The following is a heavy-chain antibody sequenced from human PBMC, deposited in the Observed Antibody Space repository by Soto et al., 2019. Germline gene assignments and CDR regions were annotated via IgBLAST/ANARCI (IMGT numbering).Heavy chain of an antibody. J-gene: IGHJ4*02. CDR1: GFTFSSYS. CDR2: ISSSSSYI. D-gene: IGHD1-20*01. CDR3: ASTPPNYSWNDYFDY. Sequence: AGGSLRLSCAASGFTFSSYSMNWVRQAPGKGLEWASSISSSSSYIYYADSVKGRFTISRDNAKNSLYLQMNSLRAEDTAVYYCASTPPNYSWNDYFDYWGQGTLVTVSS. V-gene: IGHV3-21*01.